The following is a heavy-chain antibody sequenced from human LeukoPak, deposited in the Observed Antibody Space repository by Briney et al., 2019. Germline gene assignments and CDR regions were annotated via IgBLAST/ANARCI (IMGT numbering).Heavy chain of an antibody. CDR3: ARGYCSGGTCAGYLDY. Sequence: GGSLRLSCAASGFTFSNYDMHWVRQVTGKGLEWVSAIDVAGDTFYPASVKGRFTISRENAKNSLYLQMNNLRAGDTAMYYCARGYCSGGTCAGYLDYWGQGTLVTVS. D-gene: IGHD2-15*01. J-gene: IGHJ4*02. V-gene: IGHV3-13*04. CDR2: IDVAGDT. CDR1: GFTFSNYD.